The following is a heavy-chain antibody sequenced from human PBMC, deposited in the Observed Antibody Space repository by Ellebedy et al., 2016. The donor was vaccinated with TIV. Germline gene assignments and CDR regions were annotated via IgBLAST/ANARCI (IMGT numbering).Heavy chain of an antibody. CDR3: AKRGDNSPNHSNSLFDY. CDR2: IKPDGSET. Sequence: GESLKISCAASGFGFSSYWMSWVRHLPGKGLEWVANIKPDGSETKYVDSVRGRFTISRDNANNTLYLQMNSLRAEDTAIYYCAKRGDNSPNHSNSLFDYWGQGTLVTVSS. V-gene: IGHV3-7*03. J-gene: IGHJ4*02. D-gene: IGHD4-23*01. CDR1: GFGFSSYW.